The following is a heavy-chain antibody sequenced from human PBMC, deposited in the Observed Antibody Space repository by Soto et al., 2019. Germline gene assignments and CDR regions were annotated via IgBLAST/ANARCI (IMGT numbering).Heavy chain of an antibody. Sequence: EVQLVESGGGLVQPGGSLRLSCLASEFTFNTYWMNWVRQAPGRGLEWVANIKDDGSEENYVDSVKGRFTISRDNAKDSLYLQMNSRRGEDTAVYFCARDWGTPGRGSAVGYYYHYGMDVWGQGTTVTVSS. CDR1: EFTFNTYW. CDR2: IKDDGSEE. CDR3: ARDWGTPGRGSAVGYYYHYGMDV. J-gene: IGHJ6*02. D-gene: IGHD6-19*01. V-gene: IGHV3-7*05.